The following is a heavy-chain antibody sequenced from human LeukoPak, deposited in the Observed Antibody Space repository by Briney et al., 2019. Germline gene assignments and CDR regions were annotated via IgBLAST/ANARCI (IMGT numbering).Heavy chain of an antibody. CDR2: IKYDEIEK. J-gene: IGHJ5*02. Sequence: GGSLRLSCAASGFSFSSFWMSWVRQAPGKGPEWVANIKYDEIEKYHVDSVKGRFTISRDNAKNSVYLQMNSLTAEDTAVYYCARVDLSIAGVYWFDPWGQGTLVTVSS. V-gene: IGHV3-7*03. D-gene: IGHD2-8*01. CDR1: GFSFSSFW. CDR3: ARVDLSIAGVYWFDP.